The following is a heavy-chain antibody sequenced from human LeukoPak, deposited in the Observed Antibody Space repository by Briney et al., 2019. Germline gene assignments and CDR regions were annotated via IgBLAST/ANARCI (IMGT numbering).Heavy chain of an antibody. CDR1: GFTLSSYS. Sequence: GGSLRLSCAASGFTLSSYSMNWVRQAPGKGLEWVSYISSSSSSIIHYADSVKGRFTISIDNAKNSVYLQMNSLRDEDTAVYYCARRLTTAYDYWGQGTLVTVSS. D-gene: IGHD1/OR15-1a*01. V-gene: IGHV3-48*02. CDR3: ARRLTTAYDY. CDR2: ISSSSSSII. J-gene: IGHJ4*02.